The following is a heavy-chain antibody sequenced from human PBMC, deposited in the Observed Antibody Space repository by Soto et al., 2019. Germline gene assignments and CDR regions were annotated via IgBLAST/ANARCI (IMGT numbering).Heavy chain of an antibody. V-gene: IGHV2-26*01. CDR1: GFSLSNARMG. D-gene: IGHD6-6*01. J-gene: IGHJ2*01. CDR3: ARISVIRAARVYWYFDL. CDR2: IFSNDEK. Sequence: QVTLKESGPVLVKPTETLTLTCTVSGFSLSNARMGVSWIRQPPGKALEWLAHIFSNDEKSYSTSLKSRLTRSRDTSKSQVVLTMTNMDPVDTATYYCARISVIRAARVYWYFDLWGRGNLVTVSS.